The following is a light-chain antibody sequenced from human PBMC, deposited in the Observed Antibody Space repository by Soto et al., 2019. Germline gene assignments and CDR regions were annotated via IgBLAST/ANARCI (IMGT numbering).Light chain of an antibody. CDR3: HQAHSFPFT. V-gene: IGKV1-12*01. CDR2: VAS. Sequence: DIQMTQSPSAVSASVGDRVTITCRASQDISSSLAWYQQKPGKAPKLLISVASRLQSGVPSTFSGSGSGTDFSLTISSLQPEDFATYYCHQAHSFPFTFGPGTKVEIK. J-gene: IGKJ3*01. CDR1: QDISSS.